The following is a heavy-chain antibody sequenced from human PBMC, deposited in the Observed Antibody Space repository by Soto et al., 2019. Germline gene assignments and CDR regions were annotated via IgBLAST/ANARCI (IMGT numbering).Heavy chain of an antibody. CDR1: GGSISSSSYY. CDR2: IYYSGST. V-gene: IGHV4-39*01. J-gene: IGHJ6*02. D-gene: IGHD6-19*01. CDR3: ASSGWGGVYYYYGMDV. Sequence: SETLSLTCTGSGGSISSSSYYWGWIRQPPGKGLEWIGSIYYSGSTYYNPSLKSRVTISVDTSKNQFSLKLSSVTAADTAVYYCASSGWGGVYYYYGMDVWGQGTTVTVSS.